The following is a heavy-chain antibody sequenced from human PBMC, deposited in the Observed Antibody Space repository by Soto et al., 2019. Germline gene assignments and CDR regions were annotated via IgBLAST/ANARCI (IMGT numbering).Heavy chain of an antibody. CDR2: ISAYNGNT. CDR3: ARDKEGDCTNGVCSASYYYYGMDV. CDR1: GYTFTSYG. D-gene: IGHD2-8*01. Sequence: GASVKVSCKASGYTFTSYGISWVRQAPGQGLEWMGWISAYNGNTNYAQKLQGRVTMTTDTSTSTAYMELRSLRSDDTAVYYCARDKEGDCTNGVCSASYYYYGMDVWGQGTKVTVSS. V-gene: IGHV1-18*01. J-gene: IGHJ6*02.